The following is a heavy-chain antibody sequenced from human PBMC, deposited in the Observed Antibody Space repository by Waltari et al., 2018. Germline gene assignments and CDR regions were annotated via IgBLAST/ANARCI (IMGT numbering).Heavy chain of an antibody. CDR1: GGTFSSYT. CDR2: IIPILGIA. V-gene: IGHV1-69*08. Sequence: QVQLVQSGAEVKKPGSSVKVSCKASGGTFSSYTISWVRQAPGQGLEWMGRIIPILGIANYAQKFQGRVTITADKSTSTAYMELSSLRSEDTAVYYCAREAVVGHYGMDVWGQGTTVTVSS. D-gene: IGHD2-15*01. CDR3: AREAVVGHYGMDV. J-gene: IGHJ6*02.